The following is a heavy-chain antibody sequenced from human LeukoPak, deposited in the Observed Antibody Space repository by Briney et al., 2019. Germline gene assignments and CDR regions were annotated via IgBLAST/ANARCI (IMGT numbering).Heavy chain of an antibody. D-gene: IGHD3-10*01. CDR3: ARAEDYYGSGSSLDY. V-gene: IGHV1-46*01. Sequence: ASVKVSCKASGYTFTSYYMHWVRQAPGQGLEWMGIINPSGGSTSYAQKFQGRVTMTRNTSISTAYMELSSLRSEDTAVYYCARAEDYYGSGSSLDYWGQGTLVTVSS. CDR2: INPSGGST. CDR1: GYTFTSYY. J-gene: IGHJ4*02.